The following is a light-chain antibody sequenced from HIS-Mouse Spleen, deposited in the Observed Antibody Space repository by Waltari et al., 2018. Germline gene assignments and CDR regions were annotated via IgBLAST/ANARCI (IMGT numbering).Light chain of an antibody. CDR2: EVS. J-gene: IGLJ1*01. Sequence: QSALPQPPSASGSPGQSVTLSCPGTSSDVCCSNHFSWYQQHPGKAPKPMIYEVSKRPSGVPDRFSGSKSGNTASLTVSGLQAEDEADYYCSSYAGSNNLGVFGTGTKVTVL. V-gene: IGLV2-8*01. CDR3: SSYAGSNNLGV. CDR1: SSDVCCSNH.